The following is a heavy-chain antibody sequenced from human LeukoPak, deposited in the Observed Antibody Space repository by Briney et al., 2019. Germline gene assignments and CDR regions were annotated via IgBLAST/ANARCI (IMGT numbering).Heavy chain of an antibody. CDR1: GFPLSTYS. Sequence: GGSLRLSCAASGFPLSTYSMNWVRQAPGKGLEWVSTISPGSYSIYYADSVKGRFTISRDNAKNSLYLQMNSLRVEDTAMYYCARKVVGATTDYWGQGTLVTVSP. D-gene: IGHD1-26*01. CDR3: ARKVVGATTDY. V-gene: IGHV3-21*01. J-gene: IGHJ4*02. CDR2: ISPGSYSI.